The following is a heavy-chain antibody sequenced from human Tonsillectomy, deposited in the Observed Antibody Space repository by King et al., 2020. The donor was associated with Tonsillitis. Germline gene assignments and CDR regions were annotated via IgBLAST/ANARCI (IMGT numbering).Heavy chain of an antibody. Sequence: VQLVESGGGLVQPGGSLRLSCSASGFTFSTYAMSWFRQAPGKGLEWVSAISGSCGSTYSADTVKGRFTISRDHSKKMLHLQMNSLRADDTAVYYCAKEPGGNVVIPPGGHSNWFDPWGQGTLVTGSS. V-gene: IGHV3-23*04. CDR1: GFTFSTYA. CDR3: AKEPGGNVVIPPGGHSNWFDP. D-gene: IGHD2-2*01. J-gene: IGHJ5*02. CDR2: ISGSCGST.